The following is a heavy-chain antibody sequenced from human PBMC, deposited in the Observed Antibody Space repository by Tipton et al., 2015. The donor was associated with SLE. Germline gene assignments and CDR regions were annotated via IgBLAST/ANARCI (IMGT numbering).Heavy chain of an antibody. Sequence: TLSLTCTVSGGSISSSSYYWGWIRQPPGKGLEWIGSIYYSGSTYYNPSLKSRVTISVDTSKNQFSLKLSSVTAADTAVYYCARHMPDDARGMDVWGQGPTLTVSS. V-gene: IGHV4-39*07. CDR1: GGSISSSSYY. D-gene: IGHD2-2*01. CDR2: IYYSGST. CDR3: ARHMPDDARGMDV. J-gene: IGHJ6*02.